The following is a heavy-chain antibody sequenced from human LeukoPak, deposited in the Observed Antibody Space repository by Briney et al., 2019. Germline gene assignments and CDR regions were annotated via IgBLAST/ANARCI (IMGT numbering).Heavy chain of an antibody. V-gene: IGHV1-46*01. Sequence: GASVNVSCTASGYTFTIYYMHWVRQAPGQGLEWMGIINPSGGSTNYAQKFQGRVTMTRDTSTSTVYMELSSLRSEDTAVYYCARANFGVVIGFDPWGQGTLVTVSS. CDR3: ARANFGVVIGFDP. D-gene: IGHD3-3*01. CDR2: INPSGGST. J-gene: IGHJ5*02. CDR1: GYTFTIYY.